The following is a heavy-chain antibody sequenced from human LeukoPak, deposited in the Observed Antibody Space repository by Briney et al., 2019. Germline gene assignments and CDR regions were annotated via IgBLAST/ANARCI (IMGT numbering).Heavy chain of an antibody. J-gene: IGHJ6*03. CDR2: TSHGGTT. D-gene: IGHD6-13*01. CDR3: ARNGRYSSTWPPPDRQSYYYLDV. V-gene: IGHV4-4*02. CDR1: GGSIISNNY. Sequence: SETLSLTCAVSGGSIISNNYWSWVRQPPGKGLEWIGETSHGGTTNYNPSLKSRVTISVDKSRNQFSLKLSSVTAADTAIYYCARNGRYSSTWPPPDRQSYYYLDVWGKGTTVTVSS.